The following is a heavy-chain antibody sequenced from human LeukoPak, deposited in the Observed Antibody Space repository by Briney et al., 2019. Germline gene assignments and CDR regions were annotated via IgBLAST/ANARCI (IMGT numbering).Heavy chain of an antibody. CDR2: FDPEDGET. V-gene: IGHV1-24*01. CDR3: ATDGPSIAVAGNRVFDY. J-gene: IGHJ4*02. CDR1: GYTLTELS. D-gene: IGHD6-19*01. Sequence: ASVKVSCKVSGYTLTELSMHWVRQAPGKGLEWMGGFDPEDGETIYAQKFQGRVTMTEDTSTDTAYMELSSLRSEDTAVYYCATDGPSIAVAGNRVFDYWGQGTLVTVSS.